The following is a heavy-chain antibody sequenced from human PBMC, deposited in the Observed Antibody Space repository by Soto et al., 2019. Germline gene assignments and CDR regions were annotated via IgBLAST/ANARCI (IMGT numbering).Heavy chain of an antibody. CDR2: VKSKNDGGTT. Sequence: PGGSLRLSCAASGFTFSNAWINWVRQTPGRGLEWVGRVKSKNDGGTTDFAAPVKGRFAISRDDSKNMVYLEMNSLQTEDTAMYYCTTDSYLTTITVCFDYWGHATLVSVCS. CDR1: GFTFSNAW. D-gene: IGHD3-22*01. CDR3: TTDSYLTTITVCFDY. J-gene: IGHJ4*01. V-gene: IGHV3-15*07.